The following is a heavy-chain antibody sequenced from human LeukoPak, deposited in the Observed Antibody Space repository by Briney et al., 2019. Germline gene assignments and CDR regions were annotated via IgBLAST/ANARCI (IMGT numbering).Heavy chain of an antibody. J-gene: IGHJ4*02. CDR3: ARGAHRYDFWSGYSPLDY. V-gene: IGHV4-30-2*01. CDR1: GGSISCGGYS. D-gene: IGHD3-3*01. CDR2: IYHSGST. Sequence: KPSQTLSLTCAVSGGSISCGGYSWSWIPQPPGKGLEWIGYIYHSGSTYYNPSLERRVTISVDRPKNQFSLKLSSGTAADTAVYYCARGAHRYDFWSGYSPLDYWGEGTLVTVSS.